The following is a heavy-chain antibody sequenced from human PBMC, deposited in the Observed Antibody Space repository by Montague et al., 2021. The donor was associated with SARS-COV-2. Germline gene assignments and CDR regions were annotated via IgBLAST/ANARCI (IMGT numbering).Heavy chain of an antibody. CDR1: GGSISSSNYY. Sequence: SETLSLTCTVSGGSISSSNYYWGWIRQPPGKGLEWIGNMYYSGSTYYNPSLKSRVTISIDTSKNQLSLKLSSVTAADTAVYYCARSLDPSGTYYLPYWGQGTLVTVSS. V-gene: IGHV4-39*07. J-gene: IGHJ4*02. CDR3: ARSLDPSGTYYLPY. CDR2: MYYSGST. D-gene: IGHD3-10*01.